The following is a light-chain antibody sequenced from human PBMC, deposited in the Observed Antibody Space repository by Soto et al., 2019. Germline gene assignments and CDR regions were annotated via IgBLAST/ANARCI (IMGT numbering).Light chain of an antibody. CDR2: GAS. V-gene: IGKV3-20*01. CDR3: QQYDSSPRT. CDR1: QSVSSSF. J-gene: IGKJ2*01. Sequence: EIVLTQSPGTLSLSPGERATLSCRAGQSVSSSFLAWFQQKPGQAPRLLIYGASSRATGISYRFSGSGSGTDFTLTISRLEPEDFAVYYCQQYDSSPRTFGQGTKLEIK.